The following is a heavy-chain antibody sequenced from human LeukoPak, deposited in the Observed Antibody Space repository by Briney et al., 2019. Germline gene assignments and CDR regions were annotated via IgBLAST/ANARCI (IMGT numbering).Heavy chain of an antibody. CDR1: GGSFSGYY. D-gene: IGHD4-17*01. CDR2: IDHSGST. Sequence: SETLSLTCAVYGGSFSGYYWSWIRQPPGKGLEWIGEIDHSGSTNYNPSLKSRVTISVDTSKNQFSLKLSSVTAADTAVYYCARTGLRRLYFDYWGQGTLVTVSS. V-gene: IGHV4-34*01. J-gene: IGHJ4*02. CDR3: ARTGLRRLYFDY.